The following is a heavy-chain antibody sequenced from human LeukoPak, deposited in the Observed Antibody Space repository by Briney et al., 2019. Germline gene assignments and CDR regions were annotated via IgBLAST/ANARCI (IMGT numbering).Heavy chain of an antibody. J-gene: IGHJ4*02. CDR1: GFTFSRYG. D-gene: IGHD6-19*01. Sequence: GGSLRLSCSASGFTFSRYGMHWVRQAPGKGLEWVSTISGSGGSTYYADSVKGRFTISRDNSKNTLYLQMNSLRAEDTAVYYCAKMVHTEQWLVPFDYWGQGALVTVSS. CDR3: AKMVHTEQWLVPFDY. V-gene: IGHV3-23*01. CDR2: ISGSGGST.